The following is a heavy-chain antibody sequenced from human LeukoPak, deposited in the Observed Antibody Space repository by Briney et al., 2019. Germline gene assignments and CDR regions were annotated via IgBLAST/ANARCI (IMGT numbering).Heavy chain of an antibody. CDR1: GYSISSGYY. Sequence: SETLSLTCTVSGYSISSGYYWGWVRQPPGKGLEWIGSIYHSGITYYNPSLKSRVTISVDTSKNQFSLKLSSVTAADTAVYYCASRADSGYDLDYWGQGTLVTVSS. CDR3: ASRADSGYDLDY. CDR2: IYHSGIT. V-gene: IGHV4-38-2*02. D-gene: IGHD5-12*01. J-gene: IGHJ4*02.